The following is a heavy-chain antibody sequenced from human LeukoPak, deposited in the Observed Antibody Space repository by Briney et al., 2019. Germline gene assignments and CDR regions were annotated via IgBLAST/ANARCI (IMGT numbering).Heavy chain of an antibody. V-gene: IGHV5-51*01. CDR1: GYSFTSYW. CDR2: IYPGDSDT. D-gene: IGHD3-10*01. Sequence: GESLKISCKGSGYSFTSYWIGWVRQMPGKGLEWMGIIYPGDSDTRYSPSFQGQVTISADKSISTAYLQWSSLKASDTAMYYCARLVTMVRGVHSWFDPWGQGTLVTVSS. CDR3: ARLVTMVRGVHSWFDP. J-gene: IGHJ5*02.